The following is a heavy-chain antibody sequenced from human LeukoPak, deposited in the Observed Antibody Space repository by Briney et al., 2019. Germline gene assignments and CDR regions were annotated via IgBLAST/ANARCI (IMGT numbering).Heavy chain of an antibody. CDR2: IWYDGSNK. CDR1: GFTFSSYG. CDR3: ARRWLQFRFDY. Sequence: GGSLRLSCAASGFTFSSYGMHWVRQAPGKGLEWVAVIWYDGSNKYYADSVKGRFTISRDNSKNTLYLQMNSLRAEDTAVYYCARRWLQFRFDYWGQGTLVTVSS. D-gene: IGHD5-24*01. J-gene: IGHJ4*02. V-gene: IGHV3-33*01.